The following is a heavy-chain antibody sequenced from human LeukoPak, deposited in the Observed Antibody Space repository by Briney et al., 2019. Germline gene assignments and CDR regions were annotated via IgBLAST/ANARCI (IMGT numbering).Heavy chain of an antibody. Sequence: GASVKVSCTASGGTFSSYAISWVRQAPGQGLEWMGGIIPIFGTANYAQKFQGRVTITADKSTSTAYMELSSLRSEDTAVYYCARDGDYGDYVGNWFDPGGQGTLVTVSS. CDR2: IIPIFGTA. CDR3: ARDGDYGDYVGNWFDP. D-gene: IGHD4-17*01. V-gene: IGHV1-69*06. CDR1: GGTFSSYA. J-gene: IGHJ5*02.